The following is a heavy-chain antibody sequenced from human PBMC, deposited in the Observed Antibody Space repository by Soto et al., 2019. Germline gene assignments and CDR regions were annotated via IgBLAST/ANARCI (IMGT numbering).Heavy chain of an antibody. V-gene: IGHV3-48*01. D-gene: IGHD2-8*01. Sequence: GGSLRLSCAASGFTFSSYSMNWVRQAPGKGLEWVSYIGSSSSTIYYADSVKGRFTISRDNAKNSLYLQMNSLRAEDTAVYYCAAIGGCTNGVCLPFDYWGQGTLVTVSS. CDR1: GFTFSSYS. J-gene: IGHJ4*02. CDR2: IGSSSSTI. CDR3: AAIGGCTNGVCLPFDY.